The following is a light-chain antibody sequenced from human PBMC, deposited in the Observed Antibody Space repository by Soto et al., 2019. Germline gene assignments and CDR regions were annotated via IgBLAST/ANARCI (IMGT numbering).Light chain of an antibody. V-gene: IGKV3-15*01. J-gene: IGKJ4*01. Sequence: EIVMTQSPATLSVSPGDRAALSCRASQSVGTNFAWYQQKPGQAPRLLIYDASIRATGVPARFSGSRSGAEFTLTISSLQSEDFAVYYCQHYVTWPLTFGGGTKVESK. CDR3: QHYVTWPLT. CDR2: DAS. CDR1: QSVGTN.